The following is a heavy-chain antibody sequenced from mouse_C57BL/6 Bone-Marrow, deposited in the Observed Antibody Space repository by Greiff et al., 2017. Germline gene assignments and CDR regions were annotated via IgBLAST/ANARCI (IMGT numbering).Heavy chain of an antibody. CDR3: ARGDYGSSYWYFDV. Sequence: VQGVESGAELVRPGASVKLSCKASGYTFTDYYINWVKQRPGQGLEWIARIYPGSGNTYYNEKFKGKATLTAEKSSSTAYMQLSSLTSEDSAVYFCARGDYGSSYWYFDVWGTGTTVTVSS. CDR2: IYPGSGNT. D-gene: IGHD1-1*01. CDR1: GYTFTDYY. J-gene: IGHJ1*03. V-gene: IGHV1-76*01.